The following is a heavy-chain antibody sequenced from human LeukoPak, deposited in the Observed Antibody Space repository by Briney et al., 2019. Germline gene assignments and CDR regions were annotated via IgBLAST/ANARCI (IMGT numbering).Heavy chain of an antibody. D-gene: IGHD5-12*01. CDR2: ISGSGGST. Sequence: PGGSLRLSCAASGFTFSSYAMSWVRQARGKGLEWVSAISGSGGSTYYAHSVKGRFTIYRDNSKNTLYLQMNSLRAEDTAVYYCAKDRGYDYGYWGQGTLVTVSS. V-gene: IGHV3-23*01. CDR1: GFTFSSYA. CDR3: AKDRGYDYGY. J-gene: IGHJ4*02.